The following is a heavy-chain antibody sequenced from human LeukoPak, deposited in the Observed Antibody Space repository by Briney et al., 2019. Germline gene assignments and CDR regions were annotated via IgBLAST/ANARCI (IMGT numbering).Heavy chain of an antibody. J-gene: IGHJ4*02. D-gene: IGHD3-9*01. CDR3: ATAHPGYYDILTGQY. CDR1: GYTFTSYG. Sequence: ASVKVSCKASGYTFTSYGISWVRQAPGQGLEWMGWISAYNGNTNYAQKLQGRVTMTTDTSTDTAYMELSSLRSEDTAVYYCATAHPGYYDILTGQYWGQGTLVTVSS. CDR2: ISAYNGNT. V-gene: IGHV1-18*01.